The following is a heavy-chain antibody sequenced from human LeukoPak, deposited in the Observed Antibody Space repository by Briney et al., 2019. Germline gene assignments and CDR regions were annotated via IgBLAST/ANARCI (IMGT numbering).Heavy chain of an antibody. J-gene: IGHJ6*03. Sequence: SETLSLTCAVYGGSFSGYYWSWIRQPPGKGLEWIGEINHSGSTNYNPSLKGRVTISGDTSKNQFSLKLSSVTAADTAVYFCARVGYSYVINDWSRTGLGAYPTKYYYHMDVWGKGTTVTVSS. CDR1: GGSFSGYY. V-gene: IGHV4-34*01. CDR2: INHSGST. D-gene: IGHD5-18*01. CDR3: ARVGYSYVINDWSRTGLGAYPTKYYYHMDV.